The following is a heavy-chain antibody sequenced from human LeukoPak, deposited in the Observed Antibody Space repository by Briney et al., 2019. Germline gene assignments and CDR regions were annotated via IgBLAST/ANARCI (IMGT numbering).Heavy chain of an antibody. D-gene: IGHD6-13*01. Sequence: GGSLRLSCAASGFTFSSYAMSWVRQPPGKGLEWVSAISGSGGSTYYADSVKGRFTISRDNSKNTLYLQMNSLRAEDTAVYYCAKGVAAAGIFDYWGQGTLVTVSS. V-gene: IGHV3-23*01. CDR2: ISGSGGST. CDR1: GFTFSSYA. CDR3: AKGVAAAGIFDY. J-gene: IGHJ4*02.